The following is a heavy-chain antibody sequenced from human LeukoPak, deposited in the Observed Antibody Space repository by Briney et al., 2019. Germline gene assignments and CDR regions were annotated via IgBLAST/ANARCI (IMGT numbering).Heavy chain of an antibody. Sequence: ASVKVSCKASGYTFTSYDISWVRQSTGQGLEWMGWMNPNSGNTGYAQKFQGRVTMTRNTPISTAYMELSSLRSEDTAVYYCARDSSGWYHWFDPWGQGTLVTVSS. D-gene: IGHD6-19*01. CDR2: MNPNSGNT. CDR3: ARDSSGWYHWFDP. V-gene: IGHV1-8*01. J-gene: IGHJ5*02. CDR1: GYTFTSYD.